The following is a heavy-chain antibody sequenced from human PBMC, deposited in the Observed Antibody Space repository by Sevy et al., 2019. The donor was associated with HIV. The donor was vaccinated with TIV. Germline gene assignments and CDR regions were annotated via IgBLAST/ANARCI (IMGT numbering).Heavy chain of an antibody. CDR2: IKSNIDGETT. J-gene: IGHJ4*02. V-gene: IGHV3-15*01. Sequence: GGSLRLSCAVSGFTFNNAWMNWVRQAPGTGLQWVGLIKSNIDGETTDYAAPVKGRFTISRDDSKNTLYLQMHNLKIEDTAVYYCATAPGYYDSAPFDYWGPGTLVTVSS. CDR1: GFTFNNAW. D-gene: IGHD3-22*01. CDR3: ATAPGYYDSAPFDY.